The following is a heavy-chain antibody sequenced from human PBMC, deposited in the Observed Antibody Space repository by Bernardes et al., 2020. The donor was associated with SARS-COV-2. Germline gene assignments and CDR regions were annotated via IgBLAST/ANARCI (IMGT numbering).Heavy chain of an antibody. J-gene: IGHJ2*01. CDR3: SKDYVPGDSLWYFDL. D-gene: IGHD2-21*01. CDR1: GFTFNDRS. CDR2: ISSDSSVI. V-gene: IGHV3-23*01. Sequence: GALRLPWVDSGFTFNDRSMSWVRQAPGKGLEWVAGISSDSSVIDYADAAKGRFTISRDIPKNTLFLQMNNLRAEDTAMYYCSKDYVPGDSLWYFDLWGRGTLVTVSS.